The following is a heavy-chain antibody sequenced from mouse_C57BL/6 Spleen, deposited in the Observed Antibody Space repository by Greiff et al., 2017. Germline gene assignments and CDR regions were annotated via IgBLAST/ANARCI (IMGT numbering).Heavy chain of an antibody. CDR2: IYPGSGST. CDR3: ARSRDYDYDGGAWFAY. J-gene: IGHJ3*01. Sequence: VQLQQPGAELVKPGASVKMSCKASGYTFTSYWITWVKQRPGQGLEWIGDIYPGSGSTNYNEKFKSKSTLTVDTSSSTAYMQRSSLTSEDSAVYYCARSRDYDYDGGAWFAYWGQGTLVTVSA. D-gene: IGHD2-4*01. V-gene: IGHV1-55*01. CDR1: GYTFTSYW.